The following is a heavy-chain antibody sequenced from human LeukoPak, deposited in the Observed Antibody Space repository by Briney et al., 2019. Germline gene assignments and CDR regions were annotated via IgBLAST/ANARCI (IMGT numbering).Heavy chain of an antibody. CDR2: INHSGST. V-gene: IGHV4-34*01. Sequence: SETLSLTCAVYGGSFSGYYWSWIRQPPGKGLEWIWEINHSGSTNYNPSLKSRVTISVDTSKNQFSLKLSSVTAADTAVYYCARPWGYSSSRFDYWGQGTLVTVSS. J-gene: IGHJ4*02. CDR3: ARPWGYSSSRFDY. D-gene: IGHD6-13*01. CDR1: GGSFSGYY.